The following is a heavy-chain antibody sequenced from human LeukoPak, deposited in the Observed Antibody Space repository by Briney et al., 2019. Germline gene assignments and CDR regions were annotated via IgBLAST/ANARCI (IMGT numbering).Heavy chain of an antibody. CDR3: AKEITITMVRGGIDY. V-gene: IGHV3-23*01. D-gene: IGHD3-10*01. CDR1: GFTFSSYA. CDR2: ISSSGGST. J-gene: IGHJ4*02. Sequence: GGSLRLSCAASGFTFSSYAMSWVRQAPGKGLEWVSAISSSGGSTSYADSVKGRFTISRDNSKNTLYLQMNSLRAEDTAVYYCAKEITITMVRGGIDYWGQGTLVTVSS.